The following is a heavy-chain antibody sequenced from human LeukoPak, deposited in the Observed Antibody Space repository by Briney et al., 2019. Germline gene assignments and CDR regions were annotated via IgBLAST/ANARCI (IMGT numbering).Heavy chain of an antibody. Sequence: ASVKVSCKASGYTFTGYYMHWVRQAPGQGLEWMGWISAYNGNTNYAQKLQGRVTMTTDTSTSTAYMELRSLRSDDTAVYYCAAVPAATYYYYGMDVWGQGTTVTVSS. V-gene: IGHV1-18*04. CDR1: GYTFTGYY. J-gene: IGHJ6*02. CDR2: ISAYNGNT. D-gene: IGHD2-2*01. CDR3: AAVPAATYYYYGMDV.